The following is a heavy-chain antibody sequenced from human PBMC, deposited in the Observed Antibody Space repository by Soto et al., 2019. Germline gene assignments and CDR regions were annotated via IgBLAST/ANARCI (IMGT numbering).Heavy chain of an antibody. V-gene: IGHV1-3*01. CDR1: GYTFTSYA. D-gene: IGHD2-2*01. CDR2: INAGNGNT. Sequence: ASVKVSCKXSGYTFTSYAMHWVRQAPGQRLEWMGWINAGNGNTKYSQKFQGRVIITRDTSASTVYMQLSNLRSEDTAVYYCARAWYQLVSTWFDPWGQGTQVTVSS. J-gene: IGHJ5*02. CDR3: ARAWYQLVSTWFDP.